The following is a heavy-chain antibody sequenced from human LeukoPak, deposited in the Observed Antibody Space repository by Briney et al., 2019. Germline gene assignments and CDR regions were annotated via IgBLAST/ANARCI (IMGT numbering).Heavy chain of an antibody. D-gene: IGHD3-22*01. V-gene: IGHV1-18*01. Sequence: ASVKVSCKASGYTFTSYGISWVRQAPGQGLEWMGWISAYNGNTNYAQKLQGRVTMTTDTSTSTAYMELRSLRSDDTAVYHCARAPYYYDSSGYYPNYFDYWGQGTLVTVSS. CDR3: ARAPYYYDSSGYYPNYFDY. CDR1: GYTFTSYG. CDR2: ISAYNGNT. J-gene: IGHJ4*02.